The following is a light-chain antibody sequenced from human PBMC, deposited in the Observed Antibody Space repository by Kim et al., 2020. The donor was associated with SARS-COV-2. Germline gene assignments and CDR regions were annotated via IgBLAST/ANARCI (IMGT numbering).Light chain of an antibody. CDR3: QQYNDWPFT. CDR1: QSVTSN. CDR2: GAS. Sequence: VSPGERATRSCRASQSVTSNLAWYQQKPGQAPRLLIYGASTRATGFPARFSGSGSGTEFTLTISSLQSEDFAVYYCQQYNDWPFTFGPGTKVDIK. V-gene: IGKV3-15*01. J-gene: IGKJ3*01.